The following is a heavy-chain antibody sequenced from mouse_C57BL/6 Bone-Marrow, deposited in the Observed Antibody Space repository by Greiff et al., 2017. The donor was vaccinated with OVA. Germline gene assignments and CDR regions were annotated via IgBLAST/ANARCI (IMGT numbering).Heavy chain of an antibody. D-gene: IGHD1-1*01. CDR3: ALRAQFITTVVADY. CDR2: IHPSDSDT. CDR1: GYTFTSYW. V-gene: IGHV1-74*01. Sequence: VQLQQPGAELVKPGASVKVSCKASGYTFTSYWMHWVKQRPGQGLEWIGRIHPSDSDTNYNQKFKGKATLTVDKSSSPAYMQLSSLTSEDSAVYYGALRAQFITTVVADYWGQGTTLTVSS. J-gene: IGHJ2*01.